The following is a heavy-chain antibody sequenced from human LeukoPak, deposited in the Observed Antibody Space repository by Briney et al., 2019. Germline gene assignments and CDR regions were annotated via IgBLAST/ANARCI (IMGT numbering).Heavy chain of an antibody. J-gene: IGHJ5*02. D-gene: IGHD6-19*01. V-gene: IGHV4-4*07. CDR2: IYSSGSA. Sequence: PSEALSLTCTVPGGSIINHYWSWIRQPAGKGLEWIGRIYSSGSANYSPSLKSRVSMSIDTPNHHFSLNLTSVTAADTALYFCARDVRYASGWSTPESWGQGTLVTVSS. CDR1: GGSIINHY. CDR3: ARDVRYASGWSTPES.